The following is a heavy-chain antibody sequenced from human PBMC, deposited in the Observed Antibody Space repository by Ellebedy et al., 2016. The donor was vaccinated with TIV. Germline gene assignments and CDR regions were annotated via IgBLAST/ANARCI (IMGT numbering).Heavy chain of an antibody. CDR1: EFTFRTYS. Sequence: GESLKLSCAASEFTFRTYSMNWVRQAPGKGLEWVSSISSTSTYTFYADSVKGRFTIYRDNAKDSLYLQMNSLTAEDTAVYYCARGTHYYWFGMDVWGQGTTVTVSS. CDR3: ARGTHYYWFGMDV. CDR2: ISSTSTYT. V-gene: IGHV3-21*01. J-gene: IGHJ6*02.